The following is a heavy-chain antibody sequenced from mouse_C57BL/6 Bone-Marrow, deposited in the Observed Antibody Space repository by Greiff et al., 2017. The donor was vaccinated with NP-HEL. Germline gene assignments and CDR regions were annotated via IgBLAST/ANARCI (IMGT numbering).Heavy chain of an antibody. CDR2: IRSKSSNYAT. CDR1: GFTFNTYA. V-gene: IGHV10-3*01. CDR3: VRGGTGRAWFAY. D-gene: IGHD3-3*01. J-gene: IGHJ3*01. Sequence: EVQVVESGGGLVQPKGSLKLSCAASGFTFNTYAMHWVRQAPGKGLEWVARIRSKSSNYATSYADSVKDRFTISRDDSQRMLYLQMNNLKTEDTAMYYCVRGGTGRAWFAYWGQGTLVTVSA.